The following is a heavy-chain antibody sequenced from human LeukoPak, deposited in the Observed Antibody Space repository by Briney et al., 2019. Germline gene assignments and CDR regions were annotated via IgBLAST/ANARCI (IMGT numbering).Heavy chain of an antibody. Sequence: SETLSLTCTVSGASITSSTYYWAWNPQPPGKGLEWPGQSYYTGNTYYNQSLKSRFTIFVDTSKNQFSLKLNSVTAADTAVYYCARHTNCGSSSYYYFDVWGKGTTVTVSS. J-gene: IGHJ6*03. D-gene: IGHD6-25*01. CDR2: SYYTGNT. CDR3: ARHTNCGSSSYYYFDV. CDR1: GASITSSTYY. V-gene: IGHV4-39*01.